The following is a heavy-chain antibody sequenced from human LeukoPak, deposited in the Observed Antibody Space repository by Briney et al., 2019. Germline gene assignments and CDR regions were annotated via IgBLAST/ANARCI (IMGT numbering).Heavy chain of an antibody. J-gene: IGHJ4*02. V-gene: IGHV3-15*01. D-gene: IGHD5-12*01. Sequence: GGSLRLSCAASGFTFSNAWMSWVRQAPGKGLEWVGRIKSKTDGGTTDYAAPVKGRFTISRDDSKNTLYLQMNSLKTEDTAVYYCTTDGALYSGYDRIDYWGQGTLVTVSS. CDR1: GFTFSNAW. CDR2: IKSKTDGGTT. CDR3: TTDGALYSGYDRIDY.